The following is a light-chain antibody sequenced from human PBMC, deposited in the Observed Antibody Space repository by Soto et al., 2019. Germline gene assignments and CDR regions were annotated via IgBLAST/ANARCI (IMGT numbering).Light chain of an antibody. CDR3: QSYDSSLSSWV. Sequence: QSVLTQPPSVSGAPGQRVTISCTGSSSNIGAGYDVHWYQQLPGTAPKLLIYDNNNRPSGVPDRFSGSKSGTSASLAITGLQAEDEADYYCQSYDSSLSSWVFGGGTKLTFL. CDR1: SSNIGAGYD. V-gene: IGLV1-40*01. CDR2: DNN. J-gene: IGLJ3*02.